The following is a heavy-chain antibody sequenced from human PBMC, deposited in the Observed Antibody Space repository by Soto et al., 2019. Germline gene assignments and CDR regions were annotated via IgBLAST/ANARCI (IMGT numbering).Heavy chain of an antibody. V-gene: IGHV4-59*01. Sequence: QVQLQESGPGLVKPSETLSLTCTVSGGSISSYYWSWIRQPPGKGLEWIGYIYYSGSTNYNPSLRNRVTIAVYTSKHQFSLKLSSVSAADTAVYYCASGRGYSYGSFDYWGQGTLVTVSS. CDR1: GGSISSYY. CDR3: ASGRGYSYGSFDY. D-gene: IGHD5-18*01. J-gene: IGHJ4*02. CDR2: IYYSGST.